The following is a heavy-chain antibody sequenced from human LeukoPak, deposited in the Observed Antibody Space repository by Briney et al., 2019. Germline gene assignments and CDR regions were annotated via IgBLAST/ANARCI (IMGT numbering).Heavy chain of an antibody. J-gene: IGHJ4*02. Sequence: GGSLRLSCAASGFTFSSYAMSWVRQAPGKGLEWVSGISGSGDDSYYAASVKGRFTISRDNSENTVFLQMNSLTAEDTAIYYCATGRGFSPLTYFDYWGQGTLVTVPS. V-gene: IGHV3-23*01. CDR3: ATGRGFSPLTYFDY. CDR2: ISGSGDDS. D-gene: IGHD5-18*01. CDR1: GFTFSSYA.